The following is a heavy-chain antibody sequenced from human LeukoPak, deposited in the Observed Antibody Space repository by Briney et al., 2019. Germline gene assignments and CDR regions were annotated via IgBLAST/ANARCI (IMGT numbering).Heavy chain of an antibody. V-gene: IGHV3-30*18. CDR2: ISYDGSNK. CDR3: AKVRVPAAMWGYFDY. J-gene: IGHJ4*02. Sequence: GRSLRLSCAASGFTFSSYGMHWVRQAPGKGLEWVAVISYDGSNKYYADSVKGRFTISRDNSKNTLYLQMNSLRAEDTAVYYCAKVRVPAAMWGYFDYWSQGTLVTVSS. CDR1: GFTFSSYG. D-gene: IGHD2-2*01.